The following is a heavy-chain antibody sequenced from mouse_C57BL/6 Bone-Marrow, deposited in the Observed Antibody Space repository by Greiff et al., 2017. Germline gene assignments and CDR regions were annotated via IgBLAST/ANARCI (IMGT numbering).Heavy chain of an antibody. CDR3: ASGYGYDYAMDY. CDR1: GYSFTDYN. J-gene: IGHJ4*01. D-gene: IGHD2-2*01. V-gene: IGHV1-39*01. Sequence: VQLQQSGPELVKPGASVKISCKASGYSFTDYNMNWVKQSHGQSLEWIGVINPNYGTTSYNQKFKGKATLTVDQSSSTAYMQLTSLTSEDSAVYDGASGYGYDYAMDYWGQGTSVTVSS. CDR2: INPNYGTT.